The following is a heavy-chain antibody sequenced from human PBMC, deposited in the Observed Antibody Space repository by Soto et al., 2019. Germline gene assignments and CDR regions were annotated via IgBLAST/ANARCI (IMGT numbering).Heavy chain of an antibody. V-gene: IGHV4-59*01. CDR1: GGSISSYY. Sequence: QVQLQESGPGLVKPSETLSLTCTVSGGSISSYYWSWIRQPPGQGLEWIGYIYYSGSTNYNPSLKSRATISVATSKNQFSLKLRSVTAADTAVYYCARGVNTYYDVWSGYPDYWGQGTLVTVAA. CDR3: ARGVNTYYDVWSGYPDY. D-gene: IGHD3-3*01. CDR2: IYYSGST. J-gene: IGHJ4*02.